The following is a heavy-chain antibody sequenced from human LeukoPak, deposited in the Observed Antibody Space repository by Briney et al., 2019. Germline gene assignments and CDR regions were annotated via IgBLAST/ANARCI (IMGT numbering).Heavy chain of an antibody. Sequence: PGGSLRLSCAASGFTFSNYNMNWVRQTPGKGLEWVSSITSSSMYIYYADSVKGRFTISRDNAKNSLYLQMNSLRAEDTAVYYCARDIRLWGQGTLVTVSS. CDR2: ITSSSMYI. V-gene: IGHV3-21*01. CDR1: GFTFSNYN. J-gene: IGHJ4*02. CDR3: ARDIRL. D-gene: IGHD2-21*01.